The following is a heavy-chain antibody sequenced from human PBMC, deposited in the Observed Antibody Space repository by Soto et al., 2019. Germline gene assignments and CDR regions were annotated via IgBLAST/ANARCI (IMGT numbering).Heavy chain of an antibody. CDR3: ARFDDSSGYSYYFDY. CDR2: ISAYIGNT. CDR1: GYTFTSYG. Sequence: QVPLVQSGAEVKKPGASVKVSCKASGYTFTSYGISWVRQAPGQGLEWMGWISAYIGNTNYAQKLQGRVTMTTDTSTSTAYMELRSLRSDDTAVYYCARFDDSSGYSYYFDYWGQGTLVTVSS. V-gene: IGHV1-18*01. J-gene: IGHJ4*02. D-gene: IGHD3-22*01.